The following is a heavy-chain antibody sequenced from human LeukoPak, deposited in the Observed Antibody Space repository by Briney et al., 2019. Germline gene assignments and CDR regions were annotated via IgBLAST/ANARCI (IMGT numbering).Heavy chain of an antibody. Sequence: ASVKVSCKASGYTFTGYYMHWVRQAPGQGLEWMGWINPNSGGTNYAQKFQGRVTMTRDTSISTAYMELSRLRSEDTAVYYCAREPSYYYDSSGHDDYWGQGTLVTVSS. D-gene: IGHD3-22*01. CDR1: GYTFTGYY. V-gene: IGHV1-2*02. J-gene: IGHJ4*02. CDR3: AREPSYYYDSSGHDDY. CDR2: INPNSGGT.